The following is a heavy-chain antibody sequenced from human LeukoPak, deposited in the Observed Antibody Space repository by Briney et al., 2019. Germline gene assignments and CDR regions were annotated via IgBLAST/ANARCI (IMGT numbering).Heavy chain of an antibody. CDR3: ARGGYGGGNSGILDS. Sequence: ASVKVSCKTSGYTFTGYYIHWVRQAPGQGLEWMGWINPNGGGTNYAQKFRGRVTMTRDTSISTAYMELSRLRFDDTDVYYCARGGYGGGNSGILDSWGQGALVTVSS. CDR1: GYTFTGYY. CDR2: INPNGGGT. J-gene: IGHJ4*02. D-gene: IGHD4-23*01. V-gene: IGHV1-2*02.